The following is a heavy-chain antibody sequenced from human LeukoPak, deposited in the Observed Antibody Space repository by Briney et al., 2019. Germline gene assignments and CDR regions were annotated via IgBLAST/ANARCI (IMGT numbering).Heavy chain of an antibody. J-gene: IGHJ3*02. V-gene: IGHV3-33*01. Sequence: PGRSLRLSCAASGFTFSSYGMHWVRQAPGKGLEWVAVIWYDGSNKYYADSVKGRFTISRDNSKNTLYLQMNSLRAEDTAVYYCARVRYDFWSGYYVNVGAFDIWGQGTMVTVSS. CDR1: GFTFSSYG. D-gene: IGHD3-3*01. CDR2: IWYDGSNK. CDR3: ARVRYDFWSGYYVNVGAFDI.